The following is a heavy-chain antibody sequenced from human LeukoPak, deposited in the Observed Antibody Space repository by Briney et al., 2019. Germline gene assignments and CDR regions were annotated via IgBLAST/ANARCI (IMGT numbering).Heavy chain of an antibody. CDR1: GFTFSSNW. CDR3: ARSLPDYYGSGDY. D-gene: IGHD3-10*01. Sequence: PGGSLRLSCAASGFTFSSNWMHWVRQAPGKGLVWVSRINNDGSTTRYADSVKGRFTISRDNAKNTLYLQMNSLRAEDTAVYYCARSLPDYYGSGDYWGQGTLDTVSS. CDR2: INNDGSTT. J-gene: IGHJ4*02. V-gene: IGHV3-74*01.